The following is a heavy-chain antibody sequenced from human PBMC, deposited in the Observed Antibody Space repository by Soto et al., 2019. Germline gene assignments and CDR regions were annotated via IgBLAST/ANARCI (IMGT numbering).Heavy chain of an antibody. Sequence: QVQLVESGGGVVQPGRSLRLSCAASGFTFSSYGMHWVRQAPGKGLEWVAVISYDGSNKYYADSVKGRFTISRDNSKNTLYLQMNSLRAEDTAVYYCETGSGSYYMDYWGQGTLVTVSS. J-gene: IGHJ4*02. V-gene: IGHV3-30*03. CDR3: ETGSGSYYMDY. CDR1: GFTFSSYG. CDR2: ISYDGSNK. D-gene: IGHD3-10*01.